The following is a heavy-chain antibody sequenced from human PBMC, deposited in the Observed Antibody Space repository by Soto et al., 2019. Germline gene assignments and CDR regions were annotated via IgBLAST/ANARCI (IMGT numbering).Heavy chain of an antibody. Sequence: VPLLESGGGLVQPGGSLRLSCAASGFTFSSYAMSWVRQAPGKGLEWVSGISGSGGSTYYADSVKGRFTISRDNSKNTLYLQMNSLSAEDTAVYYCAKDLKQWLVPGFDYWGQGTLVTVSS. CDR3: AKDLKQWLVPGFDY. J-gene: IGHJ4*02. CDR1: GFTFSSYA. V-gene: IGHV3-23*01. CDR2: ISGSGGST. D-gene: IGHD6-19*01.